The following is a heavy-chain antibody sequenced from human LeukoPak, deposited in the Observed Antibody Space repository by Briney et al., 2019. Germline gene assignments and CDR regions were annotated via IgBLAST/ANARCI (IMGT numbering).Heavy chain of an antibody. CDR3: TKDPNGDYVGAFDP. D-gene: IGHD4-17*01. CDR1: GFTYSTFA. V-gene: IGHV3-23*01. J-gene: IGHJ5*02. CDR2: ITGTHYTT. Sequence: GSLRLSCAASGFTYSTFAMTWVRQAPGKGLEWVSSITGTHYTTYYTDSVKGRFTISRDNSKNTLYLQMNSLRADDTAIYYCTKDPNGDYVGAFDPWGQGTLVTVSS.